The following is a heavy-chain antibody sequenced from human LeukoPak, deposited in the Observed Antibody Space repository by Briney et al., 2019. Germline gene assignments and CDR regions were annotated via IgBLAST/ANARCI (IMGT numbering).Heavy chain of an antibody. V-gene: IGHV4-59*01. D-gene: IGHD3-10*01. J-gene: IGHJ4*02. Sequence: NPSETLSLTCTVSGGSISSYYWSWIRQPPGKGLEWIGYIYYSGSTNYNPSLKSRVTISVDTSKNQFSLKLSSVTAADTAVYYCARALDYYGSGSYYTGFDYWGQGTLVTVSS. CDR2: IYYSGST. CDR1: GGSISSYY. CDR3: ARALDYYGSGSYYTGFDY.